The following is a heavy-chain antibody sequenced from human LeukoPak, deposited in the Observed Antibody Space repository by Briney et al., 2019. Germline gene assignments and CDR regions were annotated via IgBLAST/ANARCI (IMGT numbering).Heavy chain of an antibody. Sequence: PGRSLRLSCAASGFTLSSYDMHWVRQAPGKGLEWVIGISYDGSYKSYADSVKGRFTISRDNSKSTAYLQMDSLRVEDTAVYYCTNGRTKVTSPEFDYWGQGTQVTVSS. D-gene: IGHD1-26*01. CDR1: GFTLSSYD. V-gene: IGHV3-30*18. CDR2: ISYDGSYK. CDR3: TNGRTKVTSPEFDY. J-gene: IGHJ4*02.